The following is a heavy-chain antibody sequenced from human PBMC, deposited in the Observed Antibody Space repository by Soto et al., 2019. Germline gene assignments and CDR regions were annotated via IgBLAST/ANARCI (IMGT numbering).Heavy chain of an antibody. CDR3: ARSREQWLVDAFDI. CDR1: GGSLTGYY. D-gene: IGHD6-19*01. V-gene: IGHV4-34*01. J-gene: IGHJ3*02. CDR2: INPTGSP. Sequence: NPSETLSLTCVVYGGSLTGYYWSWIRQPPGRGLEWIVEINPTGSPKYNPSLMSRVTISVDTSKNQFSMKLSSVTAADTAVFYCARSREQWLVDAFDIWGQGTMVTVSS.